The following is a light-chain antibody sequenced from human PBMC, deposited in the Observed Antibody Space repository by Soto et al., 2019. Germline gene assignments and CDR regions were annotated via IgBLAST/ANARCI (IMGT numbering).Light chain of an antibody. CDR3: QQSGSAPRT. J-gene: IGKJ2*01. Sequence: EIVLTQSPGTLSLSPRERATLSCRASQSVINGYLAWYQQKPGQAPRLLIDDTSNRATGIPDRFSGSGYGTDFTLTSSSLEPEECAVYYCQQSGSAPRTFGQGTKLEIK. CDR2: DTS. CDR1: QSVINGY. V-gene: IGKV3-20*01.